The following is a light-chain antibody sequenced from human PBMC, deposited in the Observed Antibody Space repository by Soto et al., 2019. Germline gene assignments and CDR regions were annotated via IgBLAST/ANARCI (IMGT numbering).Light chain of an antibody. J-gene: IGKJ1*01. CDR1: QSVSIL. V-gene: IGKV3-15*01. Sequence: EIVLTQSPGTLSLSPGERATLSCRASQSVSILLAWYQQKRGQAPRLXIHGATTRDTGIPAMFSGSGSGTEFTLTISSLQYEDFEVDYCQQYNNWTRTFGQGTQVDIK. CDR3: QQYNNWTRT. CDR2: GAT.